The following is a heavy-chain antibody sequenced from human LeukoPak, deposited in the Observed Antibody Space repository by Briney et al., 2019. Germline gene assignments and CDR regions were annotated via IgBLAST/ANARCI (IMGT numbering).Heavy chain of an antibody. CDR3: ARRGLSSDY. V-gene: IGHV1-18*01. J-gene: IGHJ4*02. CDR2: ISTYNGDT. D-gene: IGHD6-6*01. Sequence: ASVKVSCKASGYTFTSYGISWLRQAPGHGLEWMGWISTYNGDTNYAQKLLGRVTLTTDTSTSTVYMELRSLRSDDTAVYYCARRGLSSDYWGQGTLVTVSS. CDR1: GYTFTSYG.